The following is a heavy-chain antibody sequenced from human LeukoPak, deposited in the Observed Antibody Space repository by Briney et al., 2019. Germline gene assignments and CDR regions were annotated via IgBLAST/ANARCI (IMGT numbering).Heavy chain of an antibody. V-gene: IGHV3-66*01. CDR1: GFTVSTNY. CDR3: ARDKRYCSSGRCWGVQFGP. CDR2: ICRGGDT. Sequence: GGSLRLSCAASGFTVSTNYMSWVRQAPGKGPEWISIICRGGDTYYADSVKGRFTISRDISKNTLYLQMDRLRVEDTAVYYCARDKRYCSSGRCWGVQFGPWGQGTLVTVSS. J-gene: IGHJ5*02. D-gene: IGHD2-15*01.